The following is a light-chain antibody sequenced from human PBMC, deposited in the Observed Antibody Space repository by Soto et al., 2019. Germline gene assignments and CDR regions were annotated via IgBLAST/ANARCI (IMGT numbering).Light chain of an antibody. CDR3: QQYGSSPIT. V-gene: IGKV3-20*01. CDR2: GAS. Sequence: EIVLTQSPVTLSLSPGERATLFCRASQSVSNNYLAWYQQKPGQAPRLLIYGASSRATGIPDRVSGSGSGTDFTLTINRLEPEDVALYHCQQYGSSPITFGQGTRLEI. CDR1: QSVSNNY. J-gene: IGKJ5*01.